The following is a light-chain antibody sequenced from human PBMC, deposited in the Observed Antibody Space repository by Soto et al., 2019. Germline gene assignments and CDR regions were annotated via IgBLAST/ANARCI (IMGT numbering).Light chain of an antibody. Sequence: MLTPTPATLSLPQGGRGNLSRRSSQRFTSNSLAWYQQKPGQAPRLLISGVSNRATGIPDRFSGSGSGTDFTLTISRLEPEDVAVYYCQQYDSSPRPFGQGTKVDIK. CDR1: QRFTSNS. CDR2: GVS. CDR3: QQYDSSPRP. V-gene: IGKV3-20*01. J-gene: IGKJ1*01.